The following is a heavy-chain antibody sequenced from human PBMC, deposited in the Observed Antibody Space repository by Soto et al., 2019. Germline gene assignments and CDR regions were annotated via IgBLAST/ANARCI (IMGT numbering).Heavy chain of an antibody. CDR2: IDPSDSQT. V-gene: IGHV5-10-1*01. CDR3: ARQIYDSDTGPNFKYYFDS. CDR1: GDSFAGYW. Sequence: PGESLTISCKVSGDSFAGYWITWVLQKPGKGLEWMGRIDPSDSQTYYTPSFRGHVTISATKSITTVFLQWSSLRASDTAMYYCARQIYDSDTGPNFKYYFDSWGQGTTVTVSS. D-gene: IGHD3-22*01. J-gene: IGHJ4*02.